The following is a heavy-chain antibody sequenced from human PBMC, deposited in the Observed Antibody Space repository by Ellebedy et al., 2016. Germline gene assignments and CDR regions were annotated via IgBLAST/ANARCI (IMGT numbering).Heavy chain of an antibody. Sequence: ASVKVSXXASGYTFTSYYMHWVRQAPGQGLEWMGIINPSGGSTSYAQKFQGRVTMTRDTSTSTVYMELSSLRSGDTAVYYCASGVAPYYYYGMDVWGQGTTVTVSS. J-gene: IGHJ6*02. CDR2: INPSGGST. D-gene: IGHD2-15*01. V-gene: IGHV1-46*01. CDR1: GYTFTSYY. CDR3: ASGVAPYYYYGMDV.